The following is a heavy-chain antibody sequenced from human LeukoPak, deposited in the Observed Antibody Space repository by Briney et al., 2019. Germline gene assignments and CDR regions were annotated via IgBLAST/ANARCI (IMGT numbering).Heavy chain of an antibody. CDR1: EFSVGSNY. V-gene: IGHV3-53*01. D-gene: IGHD3-9*01. J-gene: IGHJ4*02. CDR3: AKDWYYDILTGYITDY. CDR2: IYSGGST. Sequence: GGSLRLSCAASEFSVGSNYMTWVRQAPGKGLEWVSLIYSGGSTYYADSVKGRFTISRDNSKNTLYLQMNSLRAEDTAVYYCAKDWYYDILTGYITDYWGQGTLVTVSS.